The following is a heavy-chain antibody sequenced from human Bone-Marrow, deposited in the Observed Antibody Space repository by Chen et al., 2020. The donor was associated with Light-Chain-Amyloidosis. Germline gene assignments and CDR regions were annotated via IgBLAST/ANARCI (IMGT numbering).Heavy chain of an antibody. J-gene: IGHJ6*02. CDR3: ARAGKNRYCSGCSCYYYYYGMDV. D-gene: IGHD2-15*01. CDR2: INPNSGGT. CDR1: GYTFTGYY. Sequence: QVQLVQSGAEVKKPGASVKVSCKASGYTFTGYYMHWVRQAPGQGLEWMGWINPNSGGTNYAQKFQGRVTMTRDTSISTAYMELSRLRSDDTAVYYCARAGKNRYCSGCSCYYYYYGMDVWGQGTTVTVSS. V-gene: IGHV1-2*02.